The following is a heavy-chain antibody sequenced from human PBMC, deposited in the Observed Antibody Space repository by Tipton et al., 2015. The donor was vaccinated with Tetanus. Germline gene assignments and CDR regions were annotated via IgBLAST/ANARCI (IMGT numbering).Heavy chain of an antibody. V-gene: IGHV4-34*01. J-gene: IGHJ3*02. CDR1: GGSFSDFY. CDR2: VNHSGTA. Sequence: LRLSCAVSGGSFSDFYWSWIRQVPGQGLEWMGEVNHSGTANKNPSLKSRVSMSVDTSKNQFSLRLGSVTAADRAVYFCARRRYQWNRGGFDIWGQGTLVTVSS. CDR3: ARRRYQWNRGGFDI. D-gene: IGHD1-20*01.